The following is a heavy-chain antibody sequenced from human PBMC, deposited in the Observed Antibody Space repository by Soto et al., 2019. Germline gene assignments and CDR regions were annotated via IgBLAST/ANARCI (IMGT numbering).Heavy chain of an antibody. Sequence: GESLTISCRRSGYSFSGYWITWVRQKPGKGLEWMGRIDPSDSQTYYSPSFRGHVTISVTKSITTVFLQWSSLRASDTAMYYCARQIYDSDTGPNFQYYFDSWGQGTPVTVSS. CDR2: IDPSDSQT. J-gene: IGHJ4*02. CDR1: GYSFSGYW. V-gene: IGHV5-10-1*01. D-gene: IGHD3-22*01. CDR3: ARQIYDSDTGPNFQYYFDS.